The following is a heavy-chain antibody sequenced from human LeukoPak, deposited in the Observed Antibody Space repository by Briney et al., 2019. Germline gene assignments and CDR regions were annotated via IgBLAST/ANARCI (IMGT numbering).Heavy chain of an antibody. D-gene: IGHD4-17*01. CDR2: ISSSGSTI. CDR1: GFTFSSYE. V-gene: IGHV3-48*03. CDR3: ARGSDYGDDYYYYMDV. J-gene: IGHJ6*03. Sequence: GGSLRLSCAASGFTFSSYEMNWVRQAPGKGLEWVSYISSSGSTIYYADSVKGRFTISRDNAKNSLYLQMDSLRAEDTALYYCARGSDYGDDYYYYMDVWGKGTTVTVSS.